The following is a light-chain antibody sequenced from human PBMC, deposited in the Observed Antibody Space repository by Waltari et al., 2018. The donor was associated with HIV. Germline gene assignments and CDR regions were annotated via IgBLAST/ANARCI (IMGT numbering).Light chain of an antibody. V-gene: IGLV2-14*01. CDR3: ASYISSATPE. CDR1: SSEVGDYY. Sequence: PGQSISISCTGTSSEVGDYYVSWYQHHSGKAPKVIIYEVTNRPSGVSHRFSASKSGNTASLTISGLLPEDEADYFCASYISSATPEFGGGTRLTVL. CDR2: EVT. J-gene: IGLJ3*02.